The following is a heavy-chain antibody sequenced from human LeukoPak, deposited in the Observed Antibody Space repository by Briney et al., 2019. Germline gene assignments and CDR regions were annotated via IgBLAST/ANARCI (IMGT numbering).Heavy chain of an antibody. CDR2: VYMGGTT. J-gene: IGHJ4*02. CDR3: ARGLLRDGYTYSYSFDY. CDR1: GFTVSTNY. D-gene: IGHD5-18*01. V-gene: IGHV3-66*01. Sequence: PGGSLRLSCAASGFTVSTNYMNWVRQAPGKGLEWVSVVYMGGTTYYADSVKSRFTISRDITKNTIYLQMNNLRAEDTAVYYCARGLLRDGYTYSYSFDYWGQGTLVTVSS.